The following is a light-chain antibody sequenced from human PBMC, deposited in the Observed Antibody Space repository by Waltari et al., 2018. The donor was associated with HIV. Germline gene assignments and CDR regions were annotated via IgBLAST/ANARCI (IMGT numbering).Light chain of an antibody. CDR2: DVT. CDR1: SSDVGRYDY. J-gene: IGLJ1*01. Sequence: QSALTQPRSVSGSPGQSVTISCAGSSSDVGRYDYVSWYQQLPGNAPNVIIYDVTKRPSGVPDRFSGSKSGNTAFLTISELQAEDEADYYCCSYAASYIYVFGVGTKVTVL. V-gene: IGLV2-11*01. CDR3: CSYAASYIYV.